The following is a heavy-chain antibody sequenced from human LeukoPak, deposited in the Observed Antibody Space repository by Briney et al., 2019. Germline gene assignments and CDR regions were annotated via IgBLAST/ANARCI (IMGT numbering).Heavy chain of an antibody. CDR3: ARQRYYGSGSYYNFPLRYNWFDP. CDR1: GYSISSGYY. J-gene: IGHJ5*02. D-gene: IGHD3-10*01. Sequence: SETLSLTCAVSGYSISSGYYWSWIRQPPGKGLEWIGEINHSGSTNYNPSLKSRVTISVDTSKNQFSLKLSSVTAADTAVYYCARQRYYGSGSYYNFPLRYNWFDPWGQGTLVTVSS. CDR2: INHSGST. V-gene: IGHV4-34*01.